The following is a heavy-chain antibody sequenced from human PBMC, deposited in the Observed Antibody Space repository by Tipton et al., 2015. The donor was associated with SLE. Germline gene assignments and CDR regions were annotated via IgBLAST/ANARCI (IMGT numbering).Heavy chain of an antibody. CDR1: GYTFTGYG. V-gene: IGHV7-4-1*02. CDR2: INTDTGNP. D-gene: IGHD3-16*02. Sequence: QSGPEVKKPGASVKISCKASGYTFTGYGVSWVRQAPGQGLEWMGWINTDTGNPTYAQGFAGRFVFSLDTSVSTAYLEISSLTAEDTAIYYCARDYDDVWGTYRRLQHWGQGTLVTVSS. CDR3: ARDYDDVWGTYRRLQH. J-gene: IGHJ1*01.